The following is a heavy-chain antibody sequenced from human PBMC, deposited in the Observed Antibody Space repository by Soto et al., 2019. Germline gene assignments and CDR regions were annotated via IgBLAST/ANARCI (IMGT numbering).Heavy chain of an antibody. CDR1: GFTFSSYD. Sequence: QVQLVESGGGVVQPGRSLRLSCAASGFTFSSYDMHWVRQAPGKGLEWVAVISYDGNNTDYADSVKGRFTISRDNSKNALFLQMNSLRAEDTAVYYCAGLSYYSDPYYYYGMDVWGQGTTVTVSS. D-gene: IGHD1-26*01. CDR2: ISYDGNNT. J-gene: IGHJ6*02. V-gene: IGHV3-30-3*01. CDR3: AGLSYYSDPYYYYGMDV.